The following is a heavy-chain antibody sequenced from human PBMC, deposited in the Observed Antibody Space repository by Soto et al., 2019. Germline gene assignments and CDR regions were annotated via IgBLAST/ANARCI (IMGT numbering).Heavy chain of an antibody. CDR3: TRAGILTTPYYSDY. CDR2: IRHKIYSYTT. Sequence: EVQLVESGGGLVQPEGSLRLSCAASGFTFSDHYMDWVRQAPGKGLEWVGRIRHKIYSYTTEYAASVKGRFTISRDDSRNSLYLQMNSLKTEVTAMYYCTRAGILTTPYYSDYWGQGTLVTVSS. J-gene: IGHJ4*02. D-gene: IGHD2-21*01. V-gene: IGHV3-72*01. CDR1: GFTFSDHY.